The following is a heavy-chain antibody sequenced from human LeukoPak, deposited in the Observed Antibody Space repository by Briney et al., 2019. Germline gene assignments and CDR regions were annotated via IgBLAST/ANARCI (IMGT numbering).Heavy chain of an antibody. V-gene: IGHV3-43*01. CDR1: GFTFSSYW. Sequence: GGSLRLSCAASGFTFSSYWMHWVRQAPGKGLEWVSLISWDGGSTYYADSVKGRFTISRDNSKNSLYLQMNSLRTEDTALYYCAKGGWYYYYMDVWGKGTTVTVSS. D-gene: IGHD1-26*01. CDR3: AKGGWYYYYMDV. J-gene: IGHJ6*03. CDR2: ISWDGGST.